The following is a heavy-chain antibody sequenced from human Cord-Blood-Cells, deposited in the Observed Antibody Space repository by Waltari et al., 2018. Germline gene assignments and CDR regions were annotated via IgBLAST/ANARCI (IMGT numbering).Heavy chain of an antibody. J-gene: IGHJ4*02. Sequence: QVQLVQSGAEVKKPGASVKVYCKASGYTFTGYYLPRAHQAPGPGLEWMGWINPNSGGTNYAQKFQGRVTMTRDTSISTAYMELSRLRSDDTAVYYCARDWVYYYDSSGYYYFDYWGQGTLVTVSS. D-gene: IGHD3-22*01. V-gene: IGHV1-2*02. CDR2: INPNSGGT. CDR3: ARDWVYYYDSSGYYYFDY. CDR1: GYTFTGYY.